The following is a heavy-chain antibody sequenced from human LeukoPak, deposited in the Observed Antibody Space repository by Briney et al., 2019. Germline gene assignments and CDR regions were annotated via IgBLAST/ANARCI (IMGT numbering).Heavy chain of an antibody. Sequence: SETLSLTCTVSGGSISNYYWTWIRQPPGKALEWIGYIHYSGSSNYNPSLKSRVTISVDTSKNQFSLKLSSVTAADMAVYYCATAPLIDYWGQGTLVTVSS. CDR1: GGSISNYY. CDR2: IHYSGSS. D-gene: IGHD2-21*02. CDR3: ATAPLIDY. V-gene: IGHV4-59*08. J-gene: IGHJ4*02.